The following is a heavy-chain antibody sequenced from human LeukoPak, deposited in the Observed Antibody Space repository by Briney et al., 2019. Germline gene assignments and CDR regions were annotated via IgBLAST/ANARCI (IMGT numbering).Heavy chain of an antibody. D-gene: IGHD1-26*01. Sequence: GGSLRLSCAASGFTFSWYWMSWVRQVPGKGLEWVANIKQDGSEKYYVDSVKGRFTISRDNARNSLYLQMNSLRAEDTAVYFCARVEWEGPHPTLNYWGQGTLVTVSS. CDR1: GFTFSWYW. CDR3: ARVEWEGPHPTLNY. CDR2: IKQDGSEK. J-gene: IGHJ4*02. V-gene: IGHV3-7*01.